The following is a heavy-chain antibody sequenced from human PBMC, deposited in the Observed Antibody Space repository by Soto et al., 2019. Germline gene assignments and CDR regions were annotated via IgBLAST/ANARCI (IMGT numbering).Heavy chain of an antibody. CDR1: GFTFSSYG. CDR2: ISYDGSNK. CDR3: AKDNYYDFWSGYRGDAFDI. D-gene: IGHD3-3*01. Sequence: QVQLVESGGGVVQPGRSLRLSCAASGFTFSSYGMHWVRQAPGKGLEWVAVISYDGSNKYYADSVKGRFTISRDNSKTTLYLKMNSLRVEDTAVYYCAKDNYYDFWSGYRGDAFDIWGPGTMVTVSS. V-gene: IGHV3-30*18. J-gene: IGHJ3*02.